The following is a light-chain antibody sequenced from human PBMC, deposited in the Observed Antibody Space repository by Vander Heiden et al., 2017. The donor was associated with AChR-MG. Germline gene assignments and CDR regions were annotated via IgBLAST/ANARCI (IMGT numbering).Light chain of an antibody. Sequence: QSVLTQPPSVSGAPGQRVTISCTGRSSNTGAGYDVHWYQQLPGTAPKLLIYGNSNRPSGVPDRFSGSKSGTSASLAITGLQAEDEADYYCQSYDSSLSAVVFGGGTKLTVL. CDR2: GNS. V-gene: IGLV1-40*01. CDR1: SSNTGAGYD. J-gene: IGLJ2*01. CDR3: QSYDSSLSAVV.